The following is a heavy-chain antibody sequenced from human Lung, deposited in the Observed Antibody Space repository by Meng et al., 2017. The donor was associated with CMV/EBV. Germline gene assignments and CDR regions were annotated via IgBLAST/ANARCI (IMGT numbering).Heavy chain of an antibody. CDR1: GGSISSSSYY. CDR3: ARAVWPEYYSFDY. Sequence: SXTXSLXCTVSGGSISSSSYYWAWIRQSPGKGLEWVGSVYYSGINYYSPSLQSRLTISVDTSQNHFSLRLNSVTAADTAVYYCARAVWPEYYSFDYWGQGXLVTVSS. CDR2: VYYSGIN. V-gene: IGHV4-39*07. J-gene: IGHJ4*02. D-gene: IGHD3/OR15-3a*01.